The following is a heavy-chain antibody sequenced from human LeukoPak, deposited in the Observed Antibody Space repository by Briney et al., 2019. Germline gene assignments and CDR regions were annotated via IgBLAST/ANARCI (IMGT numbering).Heavy chain of an antibody. Sequence: GGSLRLSCVASGFTFSDSAVHWVRQASGKGLEWVGRIRSKTNNYATAYAASVKGRPTISRDDSKNTAYLQMDSLRTEDTAVYYCTSSYCSTSSCYPGNYWGQGALVTVSS. J-gene: IGHJ4*02. CDR3: TSSYCSTSSCYPGNY. CDR2: IRSKTNNYAT. D-gene: IGHD2-2*01. V-gene: IGHV3-73*01. CDR1: GFTFSDSA.